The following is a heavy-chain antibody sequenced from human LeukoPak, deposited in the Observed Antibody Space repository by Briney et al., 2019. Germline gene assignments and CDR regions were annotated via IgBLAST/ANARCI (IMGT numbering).Heavy chain of an antibody. CDR2: IYHSGST. D-gene: IGHD6-13*01. J-gene: IGHJ5*02. V-gene: IGHV4-30-2*01. CDR3: ARGPGSSWYRGWFDP. Sequence: SSETLSLTCAVSGGSISSGGYSWSWIRQPPGKGLEWIGYIYHSGSTYYNPSLKSRVTISVDRSKNQFSLKLSSVTAADTAVYYCARGPGSSWYRGWFDPWGQGTLVTVSS. CDR1: GGSISSGGYS.